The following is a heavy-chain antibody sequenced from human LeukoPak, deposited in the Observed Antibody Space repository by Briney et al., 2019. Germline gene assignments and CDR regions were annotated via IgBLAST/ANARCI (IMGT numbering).Heavy chain of an antibody. CDR3: ARYFHAKWEPDAFDI. J-gene: IGHJ3*02. V-gene: IGHV3-21*01. CDR1: RFTFSSYS. Sequence: GGSLRLSCAASRFTFSSYSMNWVRQAPGKGLEWVSSISSSSSYIYYADSVKGRFTISRDNAKNSLYLQMNSLRAEDTAVYYCARYFHAKWEPDAFDIWGQGTMVTVSS. D-gene: IGHD1-26*01. CDR2: ISSSSSYI.